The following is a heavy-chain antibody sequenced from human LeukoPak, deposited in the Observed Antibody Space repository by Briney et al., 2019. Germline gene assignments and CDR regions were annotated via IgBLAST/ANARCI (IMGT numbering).Heavy chain of an antibody. CDR1: GFTFSSYS. J-gene: IGHJ4*02. CDR3: ARVGDVDTFDY. V-gene: IGHV3-64*02. Sequence: PGGSLRLSCAASGFTFSSYSMHWVRQAPGKGLEYVSAISRDGSRTYYADSVKGRFTISRDNSKSTLYLQMGCLRAEDMAVYYCARVGDVDTFDYWGQGTLVTVSS. D-gene: IGHD5-18*01. CDR2: ISRDGSRT.